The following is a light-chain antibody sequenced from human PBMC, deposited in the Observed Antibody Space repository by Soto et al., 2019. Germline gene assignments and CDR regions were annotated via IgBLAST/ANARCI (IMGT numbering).Light chain of an antibody. V-gene: IGLV2-23*01. Sequence: QSVLTQPASVSGSPGQSITISCSGTSSDVGRYYLVSWYQQHPGRPPKVMIYEDTKRPSGVSNRFSGSKSGNTASLTISGLQAEDEADYYCCSYAGSRTSVLFGGGTKLTVL. CDR3: CSYAGSRTSVL. CDR1: SSDVGRYYL. CDR2: EDT. J-gene: IGLJ2*01.